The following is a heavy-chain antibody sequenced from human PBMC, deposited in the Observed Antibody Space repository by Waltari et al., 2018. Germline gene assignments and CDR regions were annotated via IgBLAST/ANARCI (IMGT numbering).Heavy chain of an antibody. J-gene: IGHJ3*02. V-gene: IGHV3-30*02. CDR3: AKDRGGSHDI. CDR2: IRYDGSNK. Sequence: QVQLVESGGGVVQPGGSLRLSCAASGFTFSSYGMHWVRQAPGKGLEWGAFIRYDGSNKYYADSVKGRFTISRDNSKNTLYLQMNSLRAEDTAVYYCAKDRGGSHDIWGQGTMVTVSS. CDR1: GFTFSSYG. D-gene: IGHD3-16*01.